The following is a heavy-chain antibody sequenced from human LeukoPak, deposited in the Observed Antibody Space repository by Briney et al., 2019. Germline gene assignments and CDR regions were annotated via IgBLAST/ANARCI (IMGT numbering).Heavy chain of an antibody. V-gene: IGHV4-59*08. CDR1: GGSISSYY. CDR2: IYYSGST. J-gene: IGHJ4*02. CDR3: ARHKVQMCFDY. Sequence: SETLSLTCTVSGGSISSYYWSWIRRPPGKGLEWIGYIYYSGSTNYNPSLKSRVTISVDTSKNQFSLKLSSVTAADTAVYYCARHKVQMCFDYWGQGTLVTVSS.